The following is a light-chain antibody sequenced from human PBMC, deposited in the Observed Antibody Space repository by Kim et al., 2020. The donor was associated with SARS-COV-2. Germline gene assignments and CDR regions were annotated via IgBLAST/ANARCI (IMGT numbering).Light chain of an antibody. V-gene: IGKV1-39*01. CDR2: AAS. Sequence: DIQMTQSPSSLSASVGDRVTITCRASQSISTYLNWYQQRPGKAPKLLIYAASSLPSGVPSRFSGSGSGTDFTLTISSLQPEDFATYYCQQGYSTFGQGPSWRS. J-gene: IGKJ2*01. CDR3: QQGYST. CDR1: QSISTY.